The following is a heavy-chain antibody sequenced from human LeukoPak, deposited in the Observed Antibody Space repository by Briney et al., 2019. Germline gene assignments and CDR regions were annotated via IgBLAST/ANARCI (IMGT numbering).Heavy chain of an antibody. V-gene: IGHV4-30-4*01. J-gene: IGHJ5*02. Sequence: SETLSLTCTVSGGSISSGDYYWSWIRQPPGEGLEWIGYIYYSGSTYYNPSLKSRVTISVDTSKNQFPLKLSSVTAADTAVYYCARAPGIAVAGTPEYNWFDPWGQGTLVTVSS. D-gene: IGHD6-19*01. CDR1: GGSISSGDYY. CDR3: ARAPGIAVAGTPEYNWFDP. CDR2: IYYSGST.